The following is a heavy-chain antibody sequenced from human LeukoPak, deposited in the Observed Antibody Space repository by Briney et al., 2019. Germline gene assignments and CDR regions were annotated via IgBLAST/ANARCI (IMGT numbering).Heavy chain of an antibody. D-gene: IGHD2-15*01. CDR1: GGTFSSYA. V-gene: IGHV1-69*13. CDR2: IIPIFGTA. Sequence: ASVKVSCKASGGTFSSYAISWVRQAPGQGLEWMGGIIPIFGTANYAQKFQGRVTITADESASTAYMELSRLRSDDTAVYYCARDHKDIVVVVAATPVCWFDPWGQGTLVTVSS. J-gene: IGHJ5*02. CDR3: ARDHKDIVVVVAATPVCWFDP.